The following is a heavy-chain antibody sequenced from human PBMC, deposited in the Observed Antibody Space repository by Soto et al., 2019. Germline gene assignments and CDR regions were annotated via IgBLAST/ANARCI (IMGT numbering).Heavy chain of an antibody. D-gene: IGHD3-22*01. Sequence: EVQLLESGGGLVQPGGSLRLSCAASGFTFSSYAMSWVRQAPGKGLEWVSAISGSGGSTYYADSVEGGFTISRDNSKNTLYLQMNSLRAEDTAVYYCAKDPLSNYYDSSGYYYAYSFDYWGQGTLVTVSS. V-gene: IGHV3-23*01. CDR2: ISGSGGST. CDR3: AKDPLSNYYDSSGYYYAYSFDY. CDR1: GFTFSSYA. J-gene: IGHJ4*02.